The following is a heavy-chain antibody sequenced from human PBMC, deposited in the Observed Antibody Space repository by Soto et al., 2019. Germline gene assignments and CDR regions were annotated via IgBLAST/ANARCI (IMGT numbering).Heavy chain of an antibody. CDR3: AKSRYCSSTSCYGGYYYYYYYMDV. CDR1: GYTFTSYG. CDR2: ISAYNGNT. V-gene: IGHV1-18*01. J-gene: IGHJ6*03. Sequence: QVQLVQSGAEVKKPGASVKVSCKASGYTFTSYGISRVRQAPGQGLEWMGWISAYNGNTNYAQKLQGRVTMTTDTSTSTAYMELRSLRSDDTAVYYCAKSRYCSSTSCYGGYYYYYYYMDVWGKGTTVTVSS. D-gene: IGHD2-2*01.